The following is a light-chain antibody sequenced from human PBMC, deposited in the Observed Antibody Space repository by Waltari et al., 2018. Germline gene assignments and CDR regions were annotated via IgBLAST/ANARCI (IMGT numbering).Light chain of an antibody. CDR1: QSVRTD. Sequence: EVVLTQSPGTLSLSPGERATLSCRASQSVRTDLAWYQQKPGQAPRLLIFGISRRATNIPDRFSGSGSGTDFTLTISRLEPEDFAVYYCQHYSNLPLTFGGGTKVEIK. CDR3: QHYSNLPLT. J-gene: IGKJ4*01. V-gene: IGKV3-20*01. CDR2: GIS.